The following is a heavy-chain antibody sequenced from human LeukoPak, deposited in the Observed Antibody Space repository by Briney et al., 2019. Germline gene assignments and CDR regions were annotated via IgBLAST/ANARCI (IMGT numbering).Heavy chain of an antibody. CDR2: IYTSGST. J-gene: IGHJ4*02. D-gene: IGHD1-20*01. CDR3: ARGNWKTAGY. CDR1: GGSISSGSYY. V-gene: IGHV4-61*02. Sequence: KSSQTLSLTCTVSGGSISSGSYYWSWIRQPAGKGLEWIGRIYTSGSTNYNPSLKSRVTISVDTSKNQFSLKLSSVTAADTAVYYCARGNWKTAGYWGQGTLVTVSS.